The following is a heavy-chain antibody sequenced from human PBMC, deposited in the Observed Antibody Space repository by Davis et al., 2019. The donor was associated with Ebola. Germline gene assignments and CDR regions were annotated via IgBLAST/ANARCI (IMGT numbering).Heavy chain of an antibody. V-gene: IGHV4-39*01. Sequence: SETLSLTCTVSGGSISSSSYYWGWIRQPPGKGLEWIGSIYYSGSTYYNPSLKSRVTISVDTSKNQFSLKLSSVTAADTAVYSCARGWPSSVTTDYYAVDAWGKGTTVTVSS. D-gene: IGHD4-17*01. CDR3: ARGWPSSVTTDYYAVDA. J-gene: IGHJ6*04. CDR1: GGSISSSSYY. CDR2: IYYSGST.